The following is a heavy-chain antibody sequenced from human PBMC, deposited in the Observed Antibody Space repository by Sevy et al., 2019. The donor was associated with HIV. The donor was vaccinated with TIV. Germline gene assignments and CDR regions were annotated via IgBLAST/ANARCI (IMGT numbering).Heavy chain of an antibody. J-gene: IGHJ3*02. CDR3: ARHRGIVGATTSPFDI. CDR1: GGSISSSSYY. D-gene: IGHD1-26*01. CDR2: IYYSGST. Sequence: SETLSLTCTVSGGSISSSSYYWGWIRQPPGKGLEWIGSIYYSGSTYYNPSLKSRVTISVDTSKNQFSLKLSSVTAADTAVYYCARHRGIVGATTSPFDIWCQGTMVTVSS. V-gene: IGHV4-39*01.